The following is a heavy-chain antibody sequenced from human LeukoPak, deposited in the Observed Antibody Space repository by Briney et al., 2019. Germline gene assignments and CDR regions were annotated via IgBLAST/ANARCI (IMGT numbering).Heavy chain of an antibody. D-gene: IGHD2-21*02. CDR2: IYYSGST. Sequence: PSETLSLTCTVSGGSISSSSYYWGWIRQPPGKGLEWIGSIYYSGSTYYNPSLKSRVTISVDTSKNQFSLKLSSVTAADTAVYYCAREPRIRLVTPGAFDIWGQGTMVTVSS. V-gene: IGHV4-39*07. CDR3: AREPRIRLVTPGAFDI. J-gene: IGHJ3*02. CDR1: GGSISSSSYY.